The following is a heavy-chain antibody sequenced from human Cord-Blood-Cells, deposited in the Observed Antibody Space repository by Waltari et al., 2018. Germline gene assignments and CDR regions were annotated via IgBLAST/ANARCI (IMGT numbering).Heavy chain of an antibody. CDR1: GFTVSSNY. J-gene: IGHJ4*02. V-gene: IGHV3-53*01. CDR2: MYSGGST. D-gene: IGHD6-6*01. Sequence: EVQLVESGGGLIQPGGSLRLSCAASGFTVSSNYISWVRQAPGKGLEWVSVMYSGGSTYYADSVKGRFTISRDNSKNTLYLQMNSLRAEDTAVYYCARHRESSSFDYWGQGTLVTVSS. CDR3: ARHRESSSFDY.